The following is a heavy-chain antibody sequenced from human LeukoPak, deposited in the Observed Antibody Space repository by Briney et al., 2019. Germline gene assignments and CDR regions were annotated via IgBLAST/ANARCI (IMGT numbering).Heavy chain of an antibody. CDR2: INHSGST. D-gene: IGHD6-19*01. Sequence: PSQTLSLTCAVSGGSISSGGYSWSWIRQPPGKGLEWIGYINHSGSTNYNPSLKSRVTISVDTSKNQFSLKLSSVTAADTAVYYCAGTYSSGSNFDYWGQGTLVTVSS. J-gene: IGHJ4*02. V-gene: IGHV4-30-2*01. CDR3: AGTYSSGSNFDY. CDR1: GGSISSGGYS.